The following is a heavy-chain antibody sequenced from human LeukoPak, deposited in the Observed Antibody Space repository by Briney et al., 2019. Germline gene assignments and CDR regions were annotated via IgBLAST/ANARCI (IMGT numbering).Heavy chain of an antibody. CDR1: GGSISSSSYY. D-gene: IGHD3-10*01. Sequence: PSETLSLTCTVSGGSISSSSYYWGWIRQPPGKGLEWIGSIYYSGSTYYNPSLKSRVTISVDTSKNQFSLKLSSVTAADTAVYYCARGVGYGSGSYYPDYWGQGTLVTVSS. CDR3: ARGVGYGSGSYYPDY. V-gene: IGHV4-39*07. J-gene: IGHJ4*02. CDR2: IYYSGST.